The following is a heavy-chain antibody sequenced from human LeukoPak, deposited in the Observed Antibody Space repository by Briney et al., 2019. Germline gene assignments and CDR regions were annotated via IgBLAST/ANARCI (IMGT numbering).Heavy chain of an antibody. D-gene: IGHD7-27*01. CDR3: AREVIGTGDFDY. CDR1: GGSISSYY. CDR2: IYYSGST. V-gene: IGHV4-59*01. J-gene: IGHJ4*02. Sequence: SETLSLTCTVSGGSISSYYWSWIRQPPGKGLEWIGYIYYSGSTNYNPSLKSRVTISVDTSKNQFSLKLSSVTAADTAVYCCAREVIGTGDFDYWGQGTLVTVSS.